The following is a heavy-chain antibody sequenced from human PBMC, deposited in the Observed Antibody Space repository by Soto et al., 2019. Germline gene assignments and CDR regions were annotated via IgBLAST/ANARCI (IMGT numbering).Heavy chain of an antibody. Sequence: GASVKVSCKASGGTFSSYTISWVRQAPGQGLEWMGRIIPILGIANCAQKFQGRVTITADKSTSTAYMELSSLRSEDTAVYYCARAPEQYRGGIYYMDVWGKGTTVTVSS. CDR2: IIPILGIA. V-gene: IGHV1-69*02. D-gene: IGHD2-2*01. J-gene: IGHJ6*03. CDR3: ARAPEQYRGGIYYMDV. CDR1: GGTFSSYT.